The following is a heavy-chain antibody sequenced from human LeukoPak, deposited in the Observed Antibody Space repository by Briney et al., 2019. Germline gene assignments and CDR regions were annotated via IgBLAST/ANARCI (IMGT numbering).Heavy chain of an antibody. D-gene: IGHD1-26*01. Sequence: ASVKVSCKASGYTFTSYGVTWVRRAPGQGLEWMGWISGYTANTNYAQKLQGRVTMTTDASTSTAYMELRSLRSDDTAVYYCARDGVRWELPSAFDIWGQGTMVTVSS. J-gene: IGHJ3*02. CDR3: ARDGVRWELPSAFDI. V-gene: IGHV1-18*01. CDR2: ISGYTANT. CDR1: GYTFTSYG.